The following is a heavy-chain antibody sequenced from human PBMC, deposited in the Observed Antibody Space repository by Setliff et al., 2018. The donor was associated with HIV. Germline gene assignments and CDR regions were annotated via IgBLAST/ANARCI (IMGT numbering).Heavy chain of an antibody. CDR2: IYHNGIT. V-gene: IGHV4-4*02. CDR1: GDSVTSRNW. D-gene: IGHD3-22*01. CDR3: ARGGDYYDSTGARAGFDF. Sequence: SQTLSLTCAVSGDSVTSRNWWSWVRQAPGKGLDWIGEIYHNGITNYNPSLKSRLIMSLDKSKNEISLKLSSVTAADTAAYYCARGGDYYDSTGARAGFDFWGQGTMVTVSS. J-gene: IGHJ3*01.